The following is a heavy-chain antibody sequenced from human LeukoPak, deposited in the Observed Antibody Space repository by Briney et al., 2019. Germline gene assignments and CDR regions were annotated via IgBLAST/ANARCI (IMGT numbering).Heavy chain of an antibody. CDR1: GFTFSDSA. J-gene: IGHJ3*01. CDR2: ISFSGANA. Sequence: GGSLRLSCAASGFTFSDSAMTWVPQAPGKGLEWVSLISFSGANAYYADSVKGRFTISRDNSNDTLYLQLNSLRAEDTAMYYCARDIELSTWGPGTMVTVSS. D-gene: IGHD3-16*02. CDR3: ARDIELST. V-gene: IGHV3-23*01.